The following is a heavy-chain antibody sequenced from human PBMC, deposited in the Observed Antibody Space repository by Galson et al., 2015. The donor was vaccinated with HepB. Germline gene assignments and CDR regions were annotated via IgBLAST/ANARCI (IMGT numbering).Heavy chain of an antibody. CDR1: GGSISSGGYY. CDR3: ARGALRVVTVEPRRNYWFFDL. D-gene: IGHD3-3*01. V-gene: IGHV4-31*03. CDR2: IYYTGST. J-gene: IGHJ2*01. Sequence: TLSLTCTVSGGSISSGGYYWNWIRRHPEKGLEWIGYIYYTGSTYYNPSLKSRVTISVDTSKNQFSLNLRSVTAAATAIYYCARGALRVVTVEPRRNYWFFDLWGRGTLVTVST.